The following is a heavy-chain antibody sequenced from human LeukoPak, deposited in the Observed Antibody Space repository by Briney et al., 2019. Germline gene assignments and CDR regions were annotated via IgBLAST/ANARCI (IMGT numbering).Heavy chain of an antibody. J-gene: IGHJ5*02. D-gene: IGHD6-19*01. V-gene: IGHV4-34*01. CDR1: GRSFSGYD. CDR3: ARESIAVAAWGWFDP. CDR2: INLSGST. Sequence: PSEALSLTCAVHGRSFSGYDWSWLRQPPGKGLEWIGEINLSGSTNYNPSLTSRVTISVDTSKNQFSLKLSSVTAADTAVYYCARESIAVAAWGWFDPWGQGTPVTVSS.